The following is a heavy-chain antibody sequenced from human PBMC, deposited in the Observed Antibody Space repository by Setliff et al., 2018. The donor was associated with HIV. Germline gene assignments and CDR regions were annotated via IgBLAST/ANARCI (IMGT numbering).Heavy chain of an antibody. CDR3: ARALPYDSSGYYFVGWFDP. Sequence: ASVKVSCKASGYTFTSYDINWVRQATGQGLEWMGWMNPNSGNTGYAQKFQGRVTMTRNTSISTAYMELSSLRSEDTAVYYCARALPYDSSGYYFVGWFDPWGQGTLGTVS. D-gene: IGHD3-22*01. CDR2: MNPNSGNT. J-gene: IGHJ5*02. V-gene: IGHV1-8*02. CDR1: GYTFTSYD.